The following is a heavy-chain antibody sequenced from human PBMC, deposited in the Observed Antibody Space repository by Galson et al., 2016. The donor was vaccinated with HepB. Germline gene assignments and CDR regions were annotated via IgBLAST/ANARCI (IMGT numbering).Heavy chain of an antibody. CDR2: IKQDGSGK. D-gene: IGHD2-21*02. J-gene: IGHJ4*02. Sequence: SLRLSCAASGFTFSTFWMTWVRQAPGKGLEWVANIKQDGSGKYYVDSVKGRFTISRDNSKNTLYLQMNSLRAEDTAVYYCAKGRYCGGDCYSSDYWGQGTLVTVSS. CDR3: AKGRYCGGDCYSSDY. V-gene: IGHV3-7*03. CDR1: GFTFSTFW.